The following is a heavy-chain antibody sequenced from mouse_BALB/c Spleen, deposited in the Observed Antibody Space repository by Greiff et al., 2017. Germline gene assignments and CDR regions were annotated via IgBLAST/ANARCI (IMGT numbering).Heavy chain of an antibody. J-gene: IGHJ2*01. V-gene: IGHV1-7*01. CDR2: INPSTGYT. D-gene: IGHD1-1*01. CDR1: GYTFTSYW. Sequence: VQLQQSGAELAKPGASVKMSCKASGYTFTSYWMHWVKQRPGQGLEWIGYINPSTGYTEYNQKFKDKATLTADKSSSTAYMQLSSLTSEDSAVYYCARERGSYYYGSYWGQGTTLTVSS. CDR3: ARERGSYYYGSY.